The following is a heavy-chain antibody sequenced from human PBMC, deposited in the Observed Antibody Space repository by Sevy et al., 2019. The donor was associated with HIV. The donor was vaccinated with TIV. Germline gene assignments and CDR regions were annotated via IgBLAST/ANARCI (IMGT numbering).Heavy chain of an antibody. D-gene: IGHD3-16*01. V-gene: IGHV4-34*01. CDR1: GGSFSGYY. Sequence: SETLSLTCAVYGGSFSGYYWSWIRQPPGKGLEWIGEINDSGSTNYNPSLKSRVTISVDTSKNQFSLKLSSVTAADTAVYYWARKVGDHRHDYWGQGTLVTVSS. CDR3: ARKVGDHRHDY. CDR2: INDSGST. J-gene: IGHJ4*02.